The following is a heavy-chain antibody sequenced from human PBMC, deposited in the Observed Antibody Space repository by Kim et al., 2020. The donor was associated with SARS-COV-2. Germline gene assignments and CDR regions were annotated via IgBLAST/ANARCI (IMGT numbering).Heavy chain of an antibody. D-gene: IGHD1-26*01. V-gene: IGHV1-69*13. CDR1: GGTFSSYA. J-gene: IGHJ3*02. Sequence: SVKVSCKASGGTFSSYAISWVRQAPGQGLEWMGGIIPIFGTANYAQKFQGRVTITADESTSTAYMELSSLRSEDTAVYYCARDKSGSYHDPPDAFDIWGQGTMVTVSS. CDR3: ARDKSGSYHDPPDAFDI. CDR2: IIPIFGTA.